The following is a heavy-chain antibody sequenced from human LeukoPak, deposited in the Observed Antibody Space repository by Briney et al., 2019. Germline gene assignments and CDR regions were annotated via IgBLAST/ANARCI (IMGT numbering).Heavy chain of an antibody. Sequence: SETLSLTCTVSGGSISSRHYYWGWIRQSPGKGLEWIGSIYYSGGTYYNPSLKSRLTIFVDTSKNQFSLTLSSVTAADTAVYYCARYSYDSGSYRFDYWGQGTLVAVSS. D-gene: IGHD3-10*01. J-gene: IGHJ4*02. V-gene: IGHV4-39*01. CDR1: GGSISSRHYY. CDR2: IYYSGGT. CDR3: ARYSYDSGSYRFDY.